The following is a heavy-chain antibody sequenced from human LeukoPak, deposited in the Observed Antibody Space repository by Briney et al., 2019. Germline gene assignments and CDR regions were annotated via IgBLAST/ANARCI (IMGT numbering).Heavy chain of an antibody. D-gene: IGHD1-26*01. J-gene: IGHJ4*02. Sequence: ASVKVSCKASGYIFSNYYIHWVRQAPGQGLEGMGEISPSGSTSYAQEFQGRVTMTRDASTSTAYMELSSLSSEDTAVYYCAREGGTYKFLDYWGQGTLVTVSS. V-gene: IGHV1-46*01. CDR2: ISPSGST. CDR3: AREGGTYKFLDY. CDR1: GYIFSNYY.